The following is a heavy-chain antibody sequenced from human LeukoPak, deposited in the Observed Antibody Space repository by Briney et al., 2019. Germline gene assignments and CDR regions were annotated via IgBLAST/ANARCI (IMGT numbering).Heavy chain of an antibody. D-gene: IGHD3-16*01. V-gene: IGHV3-23*01. CDR3: ARDDATGGGYLDS. CDR1: GFPFTSYG. Sequence: GGSLRLSCAASGFPFTSYGMSWVRQAPGKGLEWVSLISGGGGSTYYADSVKGRFTISRDNSKNTLYLQVNRLTAEDTAVYYCARDDATGGGYLDSWGRGTLVTVSS. J-gene: IGHJ4*02. CDR2: ISGGGGST.